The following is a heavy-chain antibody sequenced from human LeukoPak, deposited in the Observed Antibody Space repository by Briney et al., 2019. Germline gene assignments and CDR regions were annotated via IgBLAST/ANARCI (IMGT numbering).Heavy chain of an antibody. J-gene: IGHJ4*02. D-gene: IGHD3-10*01. CDR1: GFTFSSYE. CDR2: ISSSGSTI. CDR3: ATLWFGELATFGY. Sequence: GGSLRLSCAASGFTFSSYEMNWVRQAPGKGLEWVSYISSSGSTIYYADSVKGRFTISRDNAKNSLYLQMNSLRAEDTAVYYCATLWFGELATFGYWGQGTLVTVSS. V-gene: IGHV3-48*03.